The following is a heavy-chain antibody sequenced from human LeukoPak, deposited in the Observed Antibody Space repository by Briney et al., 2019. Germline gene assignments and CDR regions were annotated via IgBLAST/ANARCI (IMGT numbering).Heavy chain of an antibody. CDR3: AREGCSGSSCYSAWFDP. CDR2: INPNSGGT. Sequence: ASVKVSCKASGYTFTGYYMHWVRQAPGQGLEWMGWINPNSGGTNYAQKFQGRVTMTRDTSISTAYMELSRLRSDDTAVYYCAREGCSGSSCYSAWFDPWGQGTLVTVSS. D-gene: IGHD2-15*01. CDR1: GYTFTGYY. V-gene: IGHV1-2*02. J-gene: IGHJ5*02.